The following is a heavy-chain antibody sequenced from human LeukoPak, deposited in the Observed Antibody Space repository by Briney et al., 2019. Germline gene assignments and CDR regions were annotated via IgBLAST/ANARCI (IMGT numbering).Heavy chain of an antibody. D-gene: IGHD3-22*01. J-gene: IGHJ3*02. V-gene: IGHV3-30-3*01. CDR1: GFTFSSYA. CDR2: ISYDGSNK. Sequence: GRSLRLSCAASGFTFSSYAMHWVRQAPGKGLEWVAVISYDGSNKYYADSVKGQFTISRDNSKNTLYLQMNSLRAEDTAVYYCARDGPPTDSSGYSPPEAFDIWGQGAMVTVSS. CDR3: ARDGPPTDSSGYSPPEAFDI.